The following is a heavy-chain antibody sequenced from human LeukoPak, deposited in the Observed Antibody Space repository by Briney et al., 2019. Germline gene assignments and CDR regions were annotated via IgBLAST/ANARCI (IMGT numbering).Heavy chain of an antibody. J-gene: IGHJ4*02. CDR3: AKQCDYGGNYYFDY. Sequence: GGSLRLSCAASGFTFSNYGMNWFRQAPGKGLEWVLGISGNGGITYNADSVEGRFTISRGNSKNTLYLQMNSLRAEDTALYYCAKQCDYGGNYYFDYWGQGTLVTVSS. D-gene: IGHD4-23*01. CDR2: ISGNGGIT. V-gene: IGHV3-23*01. CDR1: GFTFSNYG.